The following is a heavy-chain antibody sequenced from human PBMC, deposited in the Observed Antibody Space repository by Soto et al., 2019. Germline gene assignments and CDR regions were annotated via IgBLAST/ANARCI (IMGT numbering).Heavy chain of an antibody. CDR3: DRGVVVPAATGYFDY. Sequence: QLQLQESGSGLVKPSQTLSLTCAVSGGSISSGGYSWSWIRQPPGKCLEWIGYIYNSGSTYYNPSLKSRVPTSVDRSKNQFSLKLSSVTAEDTAVYYCDRGVVVPAATGYFDYWGQGTLVTVS. V-gene: IGHV4-30-2*01. J-gene: IGHJ4*02. D-gene: IGHD2-2*01. CDR2: IYNSGST. CDR1: GGSISSGGYS.